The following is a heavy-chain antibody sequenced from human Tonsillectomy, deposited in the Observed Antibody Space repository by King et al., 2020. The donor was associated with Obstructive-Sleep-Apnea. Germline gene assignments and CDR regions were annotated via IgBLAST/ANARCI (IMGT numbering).Heavy chain of an antibody. Sequence: ELQLVQSGAEVKKPGESLRISCKGSGYSFTSYWISWVRQMPGKGLEWMGRIEPSDSYTNYSPSFQGHVTISADKSISTAYLQWSSLKASDTAMYYCARLISYCSSTSCYSGMDVWGQGTTVTVSS. V-gene: IGHV5-10-1*01. CDR3: ARLISYCSSTSCYSGMDV. CDR1: GYSFTSYW. CDR2: IEPSDSYT. D-gene: IGHD2-2*01. J-gene: IGHJ6*02.